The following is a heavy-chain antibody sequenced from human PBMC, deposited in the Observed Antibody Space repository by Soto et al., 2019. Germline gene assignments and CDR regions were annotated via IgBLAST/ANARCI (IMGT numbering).Heavy chain of an antibody. Sequence: ASVKVSCKASGGTFSSYAISWVRQAPGQGLEWMGGIIPIFGTANYAQKFQGRVTITADESTSTAYMELCSLRSEDTALYYCARDRGLEDIVLVPAAMDYYGMDVWGQGTTVTVSS. CDR2: IIPIFGTA. J-gene: IGHJ6*02. CDR1: GGTFSSYA. V-gene: IGHV1-69*13. D-gene: IGHD2-2*01. CDR3: ARDRGLEDIVLVPAAMDYYGMDV.